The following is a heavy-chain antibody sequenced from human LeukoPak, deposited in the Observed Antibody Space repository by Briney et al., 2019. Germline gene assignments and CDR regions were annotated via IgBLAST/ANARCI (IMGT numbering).Heavy chain of an antibody. CDR1: GGTFSSYA. Sequence: SVKVSCKASGGTFSSYAISWVRQAPGQGLEWMGGIIPIFGTANYAQKFQGRVTITTDKSTSTAYMELSSLRSEDTAVYYCGRSKRGYCSSTSCSSGAFDIWGQGTMVTVSS. CDR2: IIPIFGTA. V-gene: IGHV1-69*05. D-gene: IGHD2-2*01. CDR3: GRSKRGYCSSTSCSSGAFDI. J-gene: IGHJ3*02.